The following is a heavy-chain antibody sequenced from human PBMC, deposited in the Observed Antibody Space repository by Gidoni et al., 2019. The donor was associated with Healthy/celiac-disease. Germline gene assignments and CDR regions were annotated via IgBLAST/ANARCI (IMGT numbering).Heavy chain of an antibody. J-gene: IGHJ5*02. CDR3: TRAVGWLQSRWFDP. V-gene: IGHV3-49*04. CDR2: IRSKAYGGTT. D-gene: IGHD5-12*01. Sequence: EVQLVASGGGLVQPGRSLRLSCTASGFTFGDYAMSWVRQVPGKGLEWVGFIRSKAYGGTTEYAASVKGRFTISRDDSKSIAYLQMNSLKTEDTAVYYCTRAVGWLQSRWFDPWGQGTLVTVSS. CDR1: GFTFGDYA.